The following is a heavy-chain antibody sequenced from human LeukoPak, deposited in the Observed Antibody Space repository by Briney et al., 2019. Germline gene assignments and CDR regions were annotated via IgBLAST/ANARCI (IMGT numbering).Heavy chain of an antibody. CDR1: GFTFSSYS. V-gene: IGHV3-21*01. CDR3: ARGPLGAPGVDFDY. D-gene: IGHD1-26*01. J-gene: IGHJ4*02. Sequence: PGGSLRLSWAASGFTFSSYSMNWVRQAPGKGLEWVSSISSSSSYIYYADSVKGRFTISRDNAKNSLYLQMNSLRAEDTAVYYCARGPLGAPGVDFDYWGQGTLVTVSS. CDR2: ISSSSSYI.